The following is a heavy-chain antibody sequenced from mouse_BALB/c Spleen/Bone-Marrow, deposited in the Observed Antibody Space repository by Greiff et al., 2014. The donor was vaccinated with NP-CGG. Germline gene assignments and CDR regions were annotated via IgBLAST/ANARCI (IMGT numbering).Heavy chain of an antibody. CDR2: IHPSDSET. CDR3: ARQDVTTTSDY. Sequence: QVQLQQSGAELVRPGASVKLSCKASGYSFISYWMNWVKQRPGQGLEWIGMIHPSDSETRLDQKFKDKATLTVDKSSSTVYIQLSSPTSEDSAVYYCARQDVTTTSDYWGHGTTLTVSS. V-gene: IGHV1-61*01. J-gene: IGHJ2*01. CDR1: GYSFISYW. D-gene: IGHD2-12*01.